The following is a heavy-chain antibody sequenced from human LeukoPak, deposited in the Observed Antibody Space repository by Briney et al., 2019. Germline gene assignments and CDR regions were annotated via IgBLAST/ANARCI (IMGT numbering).Heavy chain of an antibody. CDR3: ARAYSYYYDSSGYYTAGFWRFDP. D-gene: IGHD3-22*01. Sequence: SETLSLTCTVSGGSLSTYYWSWIRQPPGKGLEWIGEINHSGSTNYNPSLKSRVTISVDTSKNQFSLKLSSVTAADTAVYYCARAYSYYYDSSGYYTAGFWRFDPWGQGTLVTVSS. CDR2: INHSGST. CDR1: GGSLSTYY. V-gene: IGHV4-34*01. J-gene: IGHJ5*02.